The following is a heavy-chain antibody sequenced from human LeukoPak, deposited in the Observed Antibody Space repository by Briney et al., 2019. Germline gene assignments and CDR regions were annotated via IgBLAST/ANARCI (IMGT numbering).Heavy chain of an antibody. D-gene: IGHD5-18*01. V-gene: IGHV3-33*01. CDR3: AREGRDTAGSRLAEDV. CDR1: GFTFSSYG. CDR2: IWYDGSNK. Sequence: PGRSLRLSCAASGFTFSSYGMHWVRQAPGKGLEWVAVIWYDGSNKYYADSVKGRFTISRDNSKNTLYLQMNSLRVEDTAVYYCAREGRDTAGSRLAEDVWGKGTTATVSS. J-gene: IGHJ6*04.